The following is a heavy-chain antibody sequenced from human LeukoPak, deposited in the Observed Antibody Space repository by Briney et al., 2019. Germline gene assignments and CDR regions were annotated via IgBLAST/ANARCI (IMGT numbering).Heavy chain of an antibody. CDR2: ISGSGGST. Sequence: GGSLRLSCAASGFTFSSYAMSWVRQAPGKGLEWVSAISGSGGSTYYADSVKGRFTISRDNSKNPLYLQMNSLRAEATAVYYCATGYCSSTSCYRPPWFDPWGQGTLVTVSS. CDR1: GFTFSSYA. V-gene: IGHV3-23*01. CDR3: ATGYCSSTSCYRPPWFDP. D-gene: IGHD2-2*01. J-gene: IGHJ5*02.